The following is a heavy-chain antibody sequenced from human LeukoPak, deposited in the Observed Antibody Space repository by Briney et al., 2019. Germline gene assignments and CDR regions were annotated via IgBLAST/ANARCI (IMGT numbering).Heavy chain of an antibody. CDR2: ISNDGSKE. D-gene: IGHD4-17*01. Sequence: QPGGSLRLSCAASGFTFSSYWMHWIRQAPGKGLEWVATISNDGSKEYYTDSVKGRFTISRDNSRNALYLQMNSLTTEDTAVYYCAKVEDHGDYGPPKHWGQGALVTVSS. J-gene: IGHJ4*02. CDR1: GFTFSSYW. V-gene: IGHV3-30*18. CDR3: AKVEDHGDYGPPKH.